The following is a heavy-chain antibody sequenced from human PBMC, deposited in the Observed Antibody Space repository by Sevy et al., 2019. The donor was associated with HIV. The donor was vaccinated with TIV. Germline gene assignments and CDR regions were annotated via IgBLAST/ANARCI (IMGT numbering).Heavy chain of an antibody. CDR2: ISSNGGST. CDR1: GFTFSSYA. J-gene: IGHJ6*02. Sequence: GGSLRLSCSASGFTFSSYAMHWVRQAPGKGLEYVSAISSNGGSTYYADSVKDRFTISRDNSKNTLYLQMSSLRAEDTAVYYCVKWGYCSSTSCFRRPPGMDVWGQGTTVTVSS. D-gene: IGHD2-2*01. CDR3: VKWGYCSSTSCFRRPPGMDV. V-gene: IGHV3-64D*06.